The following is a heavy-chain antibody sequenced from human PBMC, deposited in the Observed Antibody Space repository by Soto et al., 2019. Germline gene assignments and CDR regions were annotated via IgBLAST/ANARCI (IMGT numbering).Heavy chain of an antibody. Sequence: SGPTLVNPTQTLTLSCTFSGFSLTTSGVAVGWVRQPPGKALEWLALIFWNGDKRYRPSLETRLSITMDTSRNQVVLTMTNMDPADTGTYYCSRRLPFMGSDYWGQGALVTVSS. CDR1: GFSLTTSGVA. CDR2: IFWNGDK. D-gene: IGHD3-10*01. V-gene: IGHV2-5*01. CDR3: SRRLPFMGSDY. J-gene: IGHJ4*02.